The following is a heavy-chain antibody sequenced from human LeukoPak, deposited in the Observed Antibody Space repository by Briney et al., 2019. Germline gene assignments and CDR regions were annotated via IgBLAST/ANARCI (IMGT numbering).Heavy chain of an antibody. V-gene: IGHV1-2*02. CDR1: GYTFTGYY. CDR3: AREWHCSSTSCYYYYGMDV. CDR2: INPNSGGT. J-gene: IGHJ6*02. D-gene: IGHD2-2*01. Sequence: ASVKVSRKASGYTFTGYYMHWVRQAPGQGLEWMGWINPNSGGTNYAQKFQGRVTMTRDTSISTAYMELSRLRSDDTAVYYCAREWHCSSTSCYYYYGMDVWGQGTTVTVSS.